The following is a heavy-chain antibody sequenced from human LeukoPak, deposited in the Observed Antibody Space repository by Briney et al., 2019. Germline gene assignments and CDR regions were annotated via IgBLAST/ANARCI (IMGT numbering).Heavy chain of an antibody. Sequence: ASVKVSCKASGGTFSSYAISWVRQAPGQGLEWMGGIIPIFGTANYAQKFRGRVTITADESTSTAYMELSSLRSEDTAVYYCARGEIFGVVIMYYYGMDVWGQGTTVTVSS. V-gene: IGHV1-69*13. CDR1: GGTFSSYA. D-gene: IGHD3-3*01. CDR2: IIPIFGTA. J-gene: IGHJ6*02. CDR3: ARGEIFGVVIMYYYGMDV.